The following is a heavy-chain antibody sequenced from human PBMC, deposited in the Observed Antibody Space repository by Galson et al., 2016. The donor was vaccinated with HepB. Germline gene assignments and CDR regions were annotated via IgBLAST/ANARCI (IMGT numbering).Heavy chain of an antibody. CDR3: AREPTYKTPVDV. CDR2: IYTTGTT. Sequence: TLSLTCTVSGDSISSAGYFWSWIRQPAGKGPEWIGLIYTTGTTNYNPSLKSRVTLSLDTSKNQFSLELKSVTAADTAVYYCAREPTYKTPVDVWGKGTTVIVSS. V-gene: IGHV4-61*02. J-gene: IGHJ6*04. CDR1: GDSISSAGYF. D-gene: IGHD1-14*01.